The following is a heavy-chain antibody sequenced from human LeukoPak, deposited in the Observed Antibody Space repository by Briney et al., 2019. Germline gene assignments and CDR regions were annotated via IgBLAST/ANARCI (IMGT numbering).Heavy chain of an antibody. Sequence: PSETLSLTCTVSGGSISNYYWSWIRQPPGKGLEWIGYIYYSGSTNYNPSLKSRVTISVDTSKNQFSLKLSSVTAADTAVYYCARERRSGSYYYFDYWGQGTLVTV. CDR3: ARERRSGSYYYFDY. CDR2: IYYSGST. D-gene: IGHD3-10*01. CDR1: GGSISNYY. J-gene: IGHJ4*02. V-gene: IGHV4-59*01.